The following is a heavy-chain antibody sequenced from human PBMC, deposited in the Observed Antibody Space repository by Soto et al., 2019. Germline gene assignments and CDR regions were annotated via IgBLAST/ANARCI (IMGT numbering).Heavy chain of an antibody. CDR1: GFTFSSYG. V-gene: IGHV3-33*01. CDR3: ARDVTPTGSGGSCYD. D-gene: IGHD2-15*01. CDR2: IWYDGSNK. Sequence: GGSLRLSCAASGFTFSSYGMHWVRQAPGKGLEWVAVIWYDGSNKYYADSVKGRFTISRDNSKNTLYLQMNSLRAEDTAVYYCARDVTPTGSGGSCYDWGQGTLVTVSS. J-gene: IGHJ4*02.